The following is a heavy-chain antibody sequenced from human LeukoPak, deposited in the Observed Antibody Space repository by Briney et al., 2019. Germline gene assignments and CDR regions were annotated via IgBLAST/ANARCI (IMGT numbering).Heavy chain of an antibody. D-gene: IGHD4-23*01. CDR1: GFTFSFYG. Sequence: GGSLRLSCATSGFTFSFYGMHWVRQAPGKGLEWVAFIRHDGNTQFYGDSVKGRFTISRDNSNSALYLQMNSLRTEDTAVYYCVKDPRPVAPYYFDYWGQGTLVTVSS. CDR2: IRHDGNTQ. J-gene: IGHJ4*02. CDR3: VKDPRPVAPYYFDY. V-gene: IGHV3-30*02.